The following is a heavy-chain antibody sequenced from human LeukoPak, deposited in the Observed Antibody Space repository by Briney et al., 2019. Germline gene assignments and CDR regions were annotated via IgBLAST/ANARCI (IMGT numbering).Heavy chain of an antibody. CDR3: VRARYSSAWFDS. J-gene: IGHJ5*01. Sequence: ASVRVSCKASGYIFDRYDINWVRQAPGKGLEWMGWMNPRTGNTGYAQKFQGRVNMTSDTPTTTAYMELNSLRSEDTAVYYCVRARYSSAWFDSWGHGTLVIVSS. CDR2: MNPRTGNT. V-gene: IGHV1-8*01. D-gene: IGHD6-25*01. CDR1: GYIFDRYD.